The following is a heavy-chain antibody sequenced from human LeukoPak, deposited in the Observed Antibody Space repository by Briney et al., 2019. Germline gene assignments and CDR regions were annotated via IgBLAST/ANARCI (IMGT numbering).Heavy chain of an antibody. Sequence: GDSLKISCKGSGYSFTTYWIGWVRQTPGKGLEWMGVIYPPGSDTRYSPSFQGQVTISVDKSISTAYLEWGSLKASGTGIYYCAKRGRSCRGGRCHSTTDFDYWGPGTKVIVYS. CDR2: IYPPGSDT. D-gene: IGHD2-15*01. CDR1: GYSFTTYW. V-gene: IGHV5-51*01. CDR3: AKRGRSCRGGRCHSTTDFDY. J-gene: IGHJ4*02.